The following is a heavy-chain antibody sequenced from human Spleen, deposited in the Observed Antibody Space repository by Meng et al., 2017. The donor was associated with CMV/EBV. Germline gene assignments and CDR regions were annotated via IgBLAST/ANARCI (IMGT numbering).Heavy chain of an antibody. J-gene: IGHJ4*02. V-gene: IGHV3-33*01. CDR3: ASLSGRTIVNFFEH. D-gene: IGHD3-16*02. Sequence: GESLKISCAASGFTFSSYGMHWVRQAPGKGLEWVAVIWYDGSNKYYADSVKGRFTISRDNSKNTLYLQMNSLRAEDTAVYSCASLSGRTIVNFFEHWGQGTLVTVSS. CDR2: IWYDGSNK. CDR1: GFTFSSYG.